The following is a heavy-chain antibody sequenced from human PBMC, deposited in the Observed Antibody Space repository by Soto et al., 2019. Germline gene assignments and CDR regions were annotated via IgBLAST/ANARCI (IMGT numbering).Heavy chain of an antibody. CDR1: GFTFSSYS. CDR3: ARQGIAVAVDY. J-gene: IGHJ4*02. CDR2: IGSSSNTI. Sequence: EVQLVESGGGLVQPGGSLRLSCAASGFTFSSYSMNWVRQAPGKGLEWVSYIGSSSNTIYYADSVKGRFTISRDNVKNSLYLQMNSLRAEDTAVYYCARQGIAVAVDYWGKGNLVTVSS. V-gene: IGHV3-48*01. D-gene: IGHD6-19*01.